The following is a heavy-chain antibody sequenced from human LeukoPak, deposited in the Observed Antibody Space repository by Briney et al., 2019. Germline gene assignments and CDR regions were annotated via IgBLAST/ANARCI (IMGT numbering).Heavy chain of an antibody. CDR1: GFTFSSYA. D-gene: IGHD2-15*01. V-gene: IGHV3-23*01. CDR3: AKDEYCSGGSCYSLPNNWFDP. Sequence: GGSLRLSCAASGFTFSSYAMTWVRQAPGKGLEWVSTISGSGGSTYYADSVKGRFTIYRDNSKNTLYLQMNSLRAEDTAVYYCAKDEYCSGGSCYSLPNNWFDPWGQGTLVTVSS. CDR2: ISGSGGST. J-gene: IGHJ5*02.